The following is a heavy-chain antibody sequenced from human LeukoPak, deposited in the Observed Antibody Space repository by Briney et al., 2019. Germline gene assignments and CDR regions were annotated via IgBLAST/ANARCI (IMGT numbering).Heavy chain of an antibody. V-gene: IGHV1-69*06. D-gene: IGHD3-10*01. CDR1: GGTFSSYA. CDR3: AICSVRGGTYYYYYYGMDV. Sequence: SVKVSCKASGGTFSSYAISWVRQAPGQGLEWMGGIIPIFGTANYARKFQGRVTITADKSTSTAYMELSSLRSEDTAVYYCAICSVRGGTYYYYYYGMDVWGQGTTVTVSS. CDR2: IIPIFGTA. J-gene: IGHJ6*02.